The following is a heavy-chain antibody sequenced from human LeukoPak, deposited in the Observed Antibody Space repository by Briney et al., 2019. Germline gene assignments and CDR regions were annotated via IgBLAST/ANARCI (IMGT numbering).Heavy chain of an antibody. J-gene: IGHJ4*02. CDR2: IYYSGST. CDR1: GGSISSSSYY. CDR3: ARYGSGYY. Sequence: PSETLSLTCTVWGGSISSSSYYGGWVRQPAGKGLEWIGSIYYSGSTYYNPSLKSRVTRSVDTSKNQFSLKLSSVTAADTAVYYCARYGSGYYWGQGTLVTVSS. D-gene: IGHD3-10*01. V-gene: IGHV4-39*01.